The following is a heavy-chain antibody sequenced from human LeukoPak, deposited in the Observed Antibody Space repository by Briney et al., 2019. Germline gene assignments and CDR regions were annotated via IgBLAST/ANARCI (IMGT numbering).Heavy chain of an antibody. V-gene: IGHV3-23*01. J-gene: IGHJ4*02. CDR3: AKDGPGYCSSTSCDKDY. D-gene: IGHD2-2*02. Sequence: GGSLRLSCAASGFTFSSYAMSWVRQAPGKGLEWVSAISGSGGSTYYADSVKGRFTISRDNSKNTLDLQMNSLRAEDTAVYYCAKDGPGYCSSTSCDKDYWGQGTLVTVSS. CDR1: GFTFSSYA. CDR2: ISGSGGST.